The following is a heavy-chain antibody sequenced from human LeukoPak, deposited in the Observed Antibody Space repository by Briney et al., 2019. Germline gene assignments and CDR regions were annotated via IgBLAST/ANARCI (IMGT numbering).Heavy chain of an antibody. V-gene: IGHV4-39*07. D-gene: IGHD3-10*01. CDR2: IYYSGST. CDR3: ARDTLSTMVRGVLNWYFDL. Sequence: SETLSLTCTVSGGSISSSSYYWGWIRQPPGKGLEWIGSIYYSGSTYYNPSLKSRVTISVDTSKNQFSLKLSSVTAADTAVYYCARDTLSTMVRGVLNWYFDLWGRGTLVTVSS. J-gene: IGHJ2*01. CDR1: GGSISSSSYY.